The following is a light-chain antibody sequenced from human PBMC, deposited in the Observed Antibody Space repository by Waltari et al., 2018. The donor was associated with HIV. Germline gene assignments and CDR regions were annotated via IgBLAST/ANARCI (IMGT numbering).Light chain of an antibody. J-gene: IGLJ2*01. CDR2: LDD. CDR1: TSNIGRNA. V-gene: IGLV1-36*01. Sequence: QSVLTQPPSVSKAPGQRVTISCSGSTSNIGRNAVNWYQQLPGKPPKLLILLDDLLFAGVSGRFSASRSGTSASLAVSGLRSEDEADYDCSTWDDSLNAVLFGGGTRLTV. CDR3: STWDDSLNAVL.